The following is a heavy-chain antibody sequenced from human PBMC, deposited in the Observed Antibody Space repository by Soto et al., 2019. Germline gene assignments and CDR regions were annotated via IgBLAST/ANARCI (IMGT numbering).Heavy chain of an antibody. D-gene: IGHD2-8*02. V-gene: IGHV3-48*04. CDR3: VRDLPGLSFYFDY. Sequence: GGSLRLSCAASGFSFSDYNMNWVRQAPGKGLEWISYISVRSDTIYYADSMKGRFTISRDNAKNSLYLHMNSLRGEDTAVYYCVRDLPGLSFYFDYWGQGALVTVSS. CDR2: ISVRSDTI. J-gene: IGHJ4*02. CDR1: GFSFSDYN.